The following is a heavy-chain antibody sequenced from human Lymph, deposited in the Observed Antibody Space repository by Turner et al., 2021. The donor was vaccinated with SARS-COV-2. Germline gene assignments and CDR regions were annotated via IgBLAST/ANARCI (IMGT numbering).Heavy chain of an antibody. D-gene: IGHD6-13*01. CDR2: IWYDGSNK. V-gene: IGHV3-33*01. Sequence: QVQLVESGGGVVQPGRSLRLSCAASGFPFSSYGLHWVRQAPGKGLQWVAVIWYDGSNKYYADSVKGRFISSRDKSKNTLYLQMNSLRAEDTAVYYGARDDINTLIAAAVPFDYWGQGTLVTVSS. CDR1: GFPFSSYG. J-gene: IGHJ4*02. CDR3: ARDDINTLIAAAVPFDY.